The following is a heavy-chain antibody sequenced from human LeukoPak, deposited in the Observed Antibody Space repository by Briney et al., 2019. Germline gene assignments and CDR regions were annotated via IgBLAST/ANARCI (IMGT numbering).Heavy chain of an antibody. CDR2: ISYDGSNK. CDR1: GFTFSSYA. Sequence: GGSLRLSCAASGFTFSSYAMHWVRQAPGKGLEWVAVISYDGSNKYYADSVKGRFTISRDNSKNTLYLQMNSLRAEDTAVYYCARDGQSVGPDAFDIWGQGTMVTVSS. V-gene: IGHV3-30-3*01. J-gene: IGHJ3*02. CDR3: ARDGQSVGPDAFDI.